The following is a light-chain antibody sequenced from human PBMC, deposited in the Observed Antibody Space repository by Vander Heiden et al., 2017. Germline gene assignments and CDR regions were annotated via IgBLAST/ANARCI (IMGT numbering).Light chain of an antibody. V-gene: IGLV2-8*01. J-gene: IGLJ2*01. CDR2: EVS. Sequence: QSALTQPPSASGSPGQSVTIACTGTSSAVGAYNFVSWYQQHPGKAPKVMIYEVSKRPSGVPDRFSGSRSGNTASRTVAGLQPEEEAAYYCSAYAGSNTLVFGGGTKLTVL. CDR1: SSAVGAYNF. CDR3: SAYAGSNTLV.